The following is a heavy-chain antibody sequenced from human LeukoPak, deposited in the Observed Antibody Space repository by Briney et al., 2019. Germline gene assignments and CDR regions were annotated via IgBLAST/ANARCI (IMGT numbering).Heavy chain of an antibody. V-gene: IGHV3-23*01. CDR1: GFTFTFSSYA. CDR3: AKDDQANWGWGVPFDY. Sequence: GGSLRLSCAASGFTFTFSSYAMSWVRQAPGKGLEWVSAISGGGGSTHYADSVKGRFTVSRDNSKNTLYLQMNSLRAEDTAVYYCAKDDQANWGWGVPFDYWGQGTVVTVSS. D-gene: IGHD7-27*01. CDR2: ISGGGGST. J-gene: IGHJ4*02.